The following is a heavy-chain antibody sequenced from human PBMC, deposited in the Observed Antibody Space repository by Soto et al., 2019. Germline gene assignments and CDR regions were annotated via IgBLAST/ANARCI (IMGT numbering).Heavy chain of an antibody. D-gene: IGHD3-3*01. V-gene: IGHV4-59*01. Sequence: ASETLSLTCTVSGGSISSYYWSWIRQPPGKGLEWIGYIYYSGSTNYNPSLKSRVTISVDTSKNQFSLKLSSVTAADTAVYYCARGDFWSGYYNNYYYYMDVWGKGTTVTVSS. CDR2: IYYSGST. CDR1: GGSISSYY. J-gene: IGHJ6*03. CDR3: ARGDFWSGYYNNYYYYMDV.